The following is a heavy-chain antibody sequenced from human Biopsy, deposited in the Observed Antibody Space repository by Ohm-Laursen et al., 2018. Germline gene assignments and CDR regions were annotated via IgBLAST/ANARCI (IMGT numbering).Heavy chain of an antibody. V-gene: IGHV3-11*01. CDR2: LSSRGSNI. Sequence: SLRLSCAASGFPFSDYYMSWIRQAPGKGLEWISYLSSRGSNIYYADSVKGRFTVSGDNANNSLFLQMNSLRAEDTAVYYCARFPDFWSGYYVDSWGQGTLVTVSS. CDR3: ARFPDFWSGYYVDS. CDR1: GFPFSDYY. J-gene: IGHJ4*02. D-gene: IGHD3-3*01.